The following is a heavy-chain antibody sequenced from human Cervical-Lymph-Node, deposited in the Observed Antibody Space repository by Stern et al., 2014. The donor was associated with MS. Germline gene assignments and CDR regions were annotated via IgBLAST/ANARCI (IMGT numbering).Heavy chain of an antibody. CDR2: ISSSSSYL. D-gene: IGHD3-10*01. J-gene: IGHJ4*02. CDR1: GFTFSSYS. Sequence: EVQLLESGGGLVKPGGSLRLSCAASGFTFSSYSMNWVRQAPGKGLEWVSSISSSSSYLYYADSVKGRFTISRDNAKNSLYLQMNSLRAEDTAVYYCARGRGTYYYGSGSYVDYWGQGTLVTVSS. CDR3: ARGRGTYYYGSGSYVDY. V-gene: IGHV3-21*01.